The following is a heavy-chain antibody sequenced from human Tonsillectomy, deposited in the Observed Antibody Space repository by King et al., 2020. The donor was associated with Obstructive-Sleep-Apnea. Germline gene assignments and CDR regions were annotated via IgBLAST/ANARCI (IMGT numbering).Heavy chain of an antibody. Sequence: QLVQSGGGLVQPGRSLRLSCAASVFTFDDYSMHWVRPAPGKGLEWGSGISWNSGRIGYGDSVKGRFTISRDNAKNSLFLQMNSLRTEDTALYYCAKDLSSGWYGPVDYWGQGTLVTVSS. CDR2: ISWNSGRI. CDR3: AKDLSSGWYGPVDY. V-gene: IGHV3-9*01. D-gene: IGHD6-19*01. CDR1: VFTFDDYS. J-gene: IGHJ4*02.